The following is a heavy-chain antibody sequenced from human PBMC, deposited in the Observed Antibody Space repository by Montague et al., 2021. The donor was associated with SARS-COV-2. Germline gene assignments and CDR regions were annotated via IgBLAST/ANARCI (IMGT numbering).Heavy chain of an antibody. CDR2: IYYSGST. Sequence: SETLSLTCTVSGGSIRTSSYYWGWIRQPPGKGLDWIGSIYYSGSTYYNPSLKSRVTISVDTSKNKFSLKLSSVTAADTAVYYCARHGRFSVIVKTPRGAFDIWGQGTMVTVSS. V-gene: IGHV4-39*01. J-gene: IGHJ3*02. D-gene: IGHD3-22*01. CDR3: ARHGRFSVIVKTPRGAFDI. CDR1: GGSIRTSSYY.